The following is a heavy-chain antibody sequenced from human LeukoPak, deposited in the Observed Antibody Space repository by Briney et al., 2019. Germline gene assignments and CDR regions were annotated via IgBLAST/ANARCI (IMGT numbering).Heavy chain of an antibody. V-gene: IGHV3-23*01. CDR2: ISGRGGTT. J-gene: IGHJ4*02. CDR3: AKPPPDSSSWLFDY. Sequence: QPGGSLRLSCAASGFTFSSYAMSWVRQAPGKGLGWVSSISGRGGTTDYADSVKGRFTISRDNSKNTLYLQMNSLRVEDTAVYYCAKPPPDSSSWLFDYWGQGTLVTVSS. D-gene: IGHD6-13*01. CDR1: GFTFSSYA.